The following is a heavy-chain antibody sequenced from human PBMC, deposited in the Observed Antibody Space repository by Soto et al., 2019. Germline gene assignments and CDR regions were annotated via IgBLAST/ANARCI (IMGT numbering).Heavy chain of an antibody. Sequence: GGSLRLSCAASGFTFSSYAMSWVRQAPGKGLEWVSAISGSGGSTYYADSVKGRFTISRDNSKNALYLQMNSLRAEDTAVYYCAKGRVYSSSSSRDYYYGMDVWGQGTTVTVSS. D-gene: IGHD6-6*01. CDR2: ISGSGGST. J-gene: IGHJ6*02. V-gene: IGHV3-23*01. CDR1: GFTFSSYA. CDR3: AKGRVYSSSSSRDYYYGMDV.